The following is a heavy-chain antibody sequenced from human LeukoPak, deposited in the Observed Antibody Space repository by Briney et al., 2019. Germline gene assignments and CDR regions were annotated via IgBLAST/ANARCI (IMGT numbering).Heavy chain of an antibody. CDR2: IYHSGST. CDR3: ARGPGIVVVPAATENYYYYGMDV. CDR1: GGSISSGGYS. V-gene: IGHV4-30-2*01. J-gene: IGHJ6*02. D-gene: IGHD2-2*01. Sequence: SQTLSLTCAVSGGSISSGGYSWSWLRQPPGKGLEWIGYIYHSGSTYYNPSLKSRVTISVDTSKNQFSLKLSSVTAADTAVYYCARGPGIVVVPAATENYYYYGMDVWGQGTTVTVSS.